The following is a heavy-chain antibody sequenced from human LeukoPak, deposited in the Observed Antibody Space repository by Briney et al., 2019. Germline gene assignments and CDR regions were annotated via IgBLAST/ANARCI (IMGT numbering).Heavy chain of an antibody. CDR3: ARAAYDFWSGPRDRFDY. V-gene: IGHV4-30-4*08. Sequence: SETLSLTCTVSGGSISSGDYYWSWIRQPPGKGLEWIGYIYYSGSTYYNPSLKSRVTISVNTSKNQYSLKLSCVTAADTAVYYCARAAYDFWSGPRDRFDYWGQGTLVTVSS. D-gene: IGHD3-3*01. CDR2: IYYSGST. J-gene: IGHJ4*02. CDR1: GGSISSGDYY.